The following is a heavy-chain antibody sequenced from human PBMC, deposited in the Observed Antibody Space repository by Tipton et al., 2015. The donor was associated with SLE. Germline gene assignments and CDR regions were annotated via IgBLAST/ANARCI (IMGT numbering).Heavy chain of an antibody. D-gene: IGHD3-22*01. J-gene: IGHJ6*03. V-gene: IGHV3-21*01. Sequence: GSLRLSCAASGFIFSSYAMSWVRQAPGKGLEWVSSIDYSGGGTYYADSVKGRFTISRDNAKNSLYLQMNSLRAEDSALYYCARDYYDSSGYSYYYYMDVWGKGTTVTVSS. CDR3: ARDYYDSSGYSYYYYMDV. CDR1: GFIFSSYA. CDR2: IDYSGGGT.